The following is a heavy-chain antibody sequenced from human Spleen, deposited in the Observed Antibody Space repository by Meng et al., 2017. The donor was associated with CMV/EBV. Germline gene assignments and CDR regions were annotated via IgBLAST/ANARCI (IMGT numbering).Heavy chain of an antibody. CDR1: GGSVSSGSYY. CDR3: ARVFQEYTTVTRDYGMDV. CDR2: IHHSGST. Sequence: SETLSLTCTVSGGSVSSGSYYWSWIRQPPGKGLEWVGHIHHSGSTNYNPSLKSRVTTSVDTSKNQFTLNLSFVTTADTAVYYCARVFQEYTTVTRDYGMDVWGQGTTVTVSS. V-gene: IGHV4-61*01. D-gene: IGHD4-17*01. J-gene: IGHJ6*02.